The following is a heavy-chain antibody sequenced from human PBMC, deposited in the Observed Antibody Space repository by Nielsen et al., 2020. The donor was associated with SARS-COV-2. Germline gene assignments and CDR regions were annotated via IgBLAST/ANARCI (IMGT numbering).Heavy chain of an antibody. J-gene: IGHJ4*02. V-gene: IGHV3-7*01. CDR3: ARDRGAVEMATIVDY. CDR1: GFTFSSYW. D-gene: IGHD5-24*01. CDR2: IKQDGSEK. Sequence: GESLKISCAASGFTFSSYWMRWVRQAPGKGLEWVANIKQDGSEKYYVDSVKGRFTISRDNAKNSLYLQMNSLRAEDTAVYYCARDRGAVEMATIVDYWGQGTLVTVSS.